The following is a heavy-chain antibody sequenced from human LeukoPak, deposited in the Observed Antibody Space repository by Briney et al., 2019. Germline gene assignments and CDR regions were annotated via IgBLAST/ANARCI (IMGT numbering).Heavy chain of an antibody. D-gene: IGHD6-19*01. CDR3: ARHPSAVAGKTFDC. V-gene: IGHV4-59*08. Sequence: SETLSLTCTVSGGSIRTYYWSWIRQPPGKGLEWIGYIYYSGSTNYNPSLKSRVTISVDTSKNQFSLKLSSVTAADTAVYYCARHPSAVAGKTFDCWGQGTLVTVFS. CDR1: GGSIRTYY. J-gene: IGHJ4*02. CDR2: IYYSGST.